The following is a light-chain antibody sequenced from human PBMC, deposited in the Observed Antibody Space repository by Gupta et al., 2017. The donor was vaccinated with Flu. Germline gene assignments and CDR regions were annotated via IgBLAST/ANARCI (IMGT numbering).Light chain of an antibody. CDR1: QDISTY. Sequence: ELVLTQSPATLSLSPGEGVTLSCTASQDISTYLAWYQHKPGQAPRLLIYEASNRAPSIPARFSGSGSGTDFTLTISSREPEDFAVYYCQQRSNWTPYTFGQGTNLEIK. J-gene: IGKJ2*01. CDR2: EAS. CDR3: QQRSNWTPYT. V-gene: IGKV3-11*01.